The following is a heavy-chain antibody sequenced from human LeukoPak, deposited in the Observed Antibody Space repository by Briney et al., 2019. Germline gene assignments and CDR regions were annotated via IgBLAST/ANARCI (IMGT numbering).Heavy chain of an antibody. J-gene: IGHJ4*02. CDR2: INPNSGGT. V-gene: IGHV1-2*02. Sequence: ASVKVSCKASGYTFTGYYMHWVRQAPGQGLELMGWINPNSGGTNYAQKFQGRVTMTRATSTRTAYMELSRLRSHDTAVYYCASGVSYDILTGYYFDYWGQGTLVTVSS. CDR1: GYTFTGYY. CDR3: ASGVSYDILTGYYFDY. D-gene: IGHD3-9*01.